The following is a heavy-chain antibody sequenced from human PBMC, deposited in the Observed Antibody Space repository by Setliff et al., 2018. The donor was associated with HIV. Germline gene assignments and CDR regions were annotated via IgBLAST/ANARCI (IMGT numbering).Heavy chain of an antibody. CDR1: GFSVSDYW. CDR2: INQDGSEQ. D-gene: IGHD2-15*01. CDR3: ARGGAIGVSVGAT. V-gene: IGHV3-7*01. J-gene: IGHJ5*02. Sequence: GGSLRLSCVASGFSVSDYWMIWVRQAPRKGLEWLANINQDGSEQNSADSLKGRFSVSKDNAKNSLSLQMNSLRAEDTAVYYCARGGAIGVSVGATWGQGTLVTLSS.